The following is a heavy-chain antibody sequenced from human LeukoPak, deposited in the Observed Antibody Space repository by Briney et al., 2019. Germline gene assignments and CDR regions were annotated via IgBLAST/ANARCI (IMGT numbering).Heavy chain of an antibody. CDR1: GYAFTSYG. J-gene: IGHJ4*02. CDR2: IGAYNGNT. D-gene: IGHD3-22*01. CDR3: ARTNVYYYASSDYYPYFDY. V-gene: IGHV1-18*01. Sequence: ASVKVSRKASGYAFTSYGISWVRQAPGQGLEWMGWIGAYNGNTNYAQKLQDRVTMTTDTSTSTAYMELRSLRSDDTAVYYCARTNVYYYASSDYYPYFDYWAQGTLVTVSS.